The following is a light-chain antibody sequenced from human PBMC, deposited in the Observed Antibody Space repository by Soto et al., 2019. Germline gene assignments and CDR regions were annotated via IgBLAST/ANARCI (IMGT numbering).Light chain of an antibody. CDR3: QQYNSYSVYT. V-gene: IGKV1-5*01. J-gene: IGKJ2*01. CDR1: QSISSW. CDR2: DAS. Sequence: DIQMTQSPSTLSASVGDRVIITCRASQSISSWLAWYQQKPGEDPKLLIYDASSLESGVPSRFSGSGSRTEFTLTISSLQPDDFATYYCQQYNSYSVYTFGQGTKLEIK.